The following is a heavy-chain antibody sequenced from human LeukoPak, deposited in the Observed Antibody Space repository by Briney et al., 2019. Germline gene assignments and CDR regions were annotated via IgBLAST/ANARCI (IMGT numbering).Heavy chain of an antibody. Sequence: SSETLSLTCAVYVGTFSGHYWSWIRQAPGKGLEWIGEIDHTGKSNYKSALKSRVTMAVDTSKNQFSLKLSSVTAADTAVYYCARVGSKAYNWFDPWGQGTLVTVS. CDR2: IDHTGKS. V-gene: IGHV4-34*10. CDR3: ARVGSKAYNWFDP. J-gene: IGHJ5*02. D-gene: IGHD3-10*01. CDR1: VGTFSGHY.